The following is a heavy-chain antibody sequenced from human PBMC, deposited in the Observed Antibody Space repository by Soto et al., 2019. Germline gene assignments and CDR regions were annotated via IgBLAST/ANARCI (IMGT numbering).Heavy chain of an antibody. J-gene: IGHJ6*02. CDR3: AKDFYGSGSYYLHYYGMDV. CDR2: ISGSGGST. Sequence: EVQLLESGGGLVQPGGSLRLSCAASGFTFSSYAMSWVRQAPGKGLEWVSAISGSGGSTYYADSVKGRFTISRDNSKNTLYLQMNSLRAEDTAVYYCAKDFYGSGSYYLHYYGMDVWGQGTTVTVSS. D-gene: IGHD3-10*01. CDR1: GFTFSSYA. V-gene: IGHV3-23*01.